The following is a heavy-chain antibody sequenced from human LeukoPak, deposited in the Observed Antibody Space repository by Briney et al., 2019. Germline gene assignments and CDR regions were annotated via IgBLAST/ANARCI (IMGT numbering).Heavy chain of an antibody. V-gene: IGHV3-23*01. CDR1: GFTFTSCG. D-gene: IGHD1-26*01. Sequence: QPGGSLRLSCAASGFTFTSCGMNWVRQAPGKGLEWVSSITISGVSTHYADSVKGRFTISRDNSKNTLYLQMNSLRPEDTAVYYCAKEGDDDYLDYWGQGTLVTVSS. J-gene: IGHJ4*02. CDR3: AKEGDDDYLDY. CDR2: ITISGVST.